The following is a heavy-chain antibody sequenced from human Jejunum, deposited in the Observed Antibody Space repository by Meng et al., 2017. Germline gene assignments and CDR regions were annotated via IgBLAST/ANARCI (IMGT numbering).Heavy chain of an antibody. CDR3: ARGAGAGTVSWFHN. D-gene: IGHD6-19*01. CDR2: ISSRGNTI. Sequence: GGSLRLSCAASGFTFNMYEMNWVRQAPGKGLEWVSYISSRGNTIYYADSVKGRFTISRDNAKNSLSLQMNSLRAEETAVYYSARGAGAGTVSWFHNWGQGTLVTVSS. J-gene: IGHJ5*02. V-gene: IGHV3-48*03. CDR1: GFTFNMYE.